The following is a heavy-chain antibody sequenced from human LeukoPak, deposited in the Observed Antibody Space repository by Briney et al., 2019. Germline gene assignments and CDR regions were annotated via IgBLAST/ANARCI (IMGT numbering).Heavy chain of an antibody. CDR2: INPNSGGT. V-gene: IGHV1-2*02. Sequence: ASVKVSCKASGYTFTGYYMHWVRQAPGQGLEWMGWINPNSGGTNYAQKFQGRVTMTRDTSISTAYMELSRLRSDDTAVYYCARSSTGAGAAYYYYYMDVWGKGTTVTVSS. D-gene: IGHD6-13*01. CDR1: GYTFTGYY. CDR3: ARSSTGAGAAYYYYYMDV. J-gene: IGHJ6*03.